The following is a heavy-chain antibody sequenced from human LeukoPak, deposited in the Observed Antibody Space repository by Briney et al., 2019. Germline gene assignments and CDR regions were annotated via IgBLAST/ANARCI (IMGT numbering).Heavy chain of an antibody. CDR2: IIPILGIA. D-gene: IGHD3-10*01. J-gene: IGHJ5*02. Sequence: ASVKDSCKASGGTFSSYAISWVRQAPGQWLEWMGRIIPILGIANYAQKFQGRVTITADKSTSTDYMELSSLRSEDTAVYYCARSSGMLVRGVIRDNWFDPWGQGTLVTVSS. CDR3: ARSSGMLVRGVIRDNWFDP. CDR1: GGTFSSYA. V-gene: IGHV1-69*04.